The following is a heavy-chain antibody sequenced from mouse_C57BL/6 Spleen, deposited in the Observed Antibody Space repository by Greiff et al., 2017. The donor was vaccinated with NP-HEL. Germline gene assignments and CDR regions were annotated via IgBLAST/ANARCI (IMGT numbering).Heavy chain of an antibody. CDR1: GYTFTSYW. Sequence: QVQLKQPGAELVKPGASVKLSCKASGYTFTSYWMHWVKQRPGQGLEWIGMIHPNSGSTNYNEKFKSKATLTVDKSSSTAYMQLSSLTSEDSAVYYCARIGYDYDDYAMDYWGQGTSVTVSS. J-gene: IGHJ4*01. CDR3: ARIGYDYDDYAMDY. V-gene: IGHV1-64*01. D-gene: IGHD2-4*01. CDR2: IHPNSGST.